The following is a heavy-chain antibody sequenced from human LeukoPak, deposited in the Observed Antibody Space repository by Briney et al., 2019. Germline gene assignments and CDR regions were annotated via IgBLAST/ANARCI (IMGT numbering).Heavy chain of an antibody. CDR2: IYYSGST. CDR3: ASQGQDRPRILGGPDSGSLTYFDY. CDR1: GGSISSSSYY. J-gene: IGHJ4*02. D-gene: IGHD1-26*01. Sequence: SETLSLTCTVSGGSISSSSYYWGWIRQPPGKGLEWIGSIYYSGSTYYNPSLKSRVTLSVDTSKNQFSLKLSSVTAADTAVYYCASQGQDRPRILGGPDSGSLTYFDYWGQGTLVTVSS. V-gene: IGHV4-39*01.